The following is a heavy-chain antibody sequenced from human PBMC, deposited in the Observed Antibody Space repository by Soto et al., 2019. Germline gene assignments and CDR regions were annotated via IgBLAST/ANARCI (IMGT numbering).Heavy chain of an antibody. CDR2: ISSSSSYI. V-gene: IGHV3-21*01. D-gene: IGHD6-6*01. CDR1: GFTFSSYS. Sequence: EVQLVESGGGLVKPGGSLRLSCAASGFTFSSYSMNWVRQAPGKGLEWVSSISSSSSYIYYADSAKGRFTISRDNAKNSLYLQMNSLRAEDTAVYYCARVGGQLVPGFDYWGQGTLVTVSS. CDR3: ARVGGQLVPGFDY. J-gene: IGHJ4*02.